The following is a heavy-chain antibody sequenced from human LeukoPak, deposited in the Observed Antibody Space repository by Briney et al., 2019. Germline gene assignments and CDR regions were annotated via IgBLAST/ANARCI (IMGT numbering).Heavy chain of an antibody. J-gene: IGHJ4*02. D-gene: IGHD3-10*01. CDR1: GLTFSSYS. Sequence: PGGSLRLSCAASGLTFSSYSMNWVRQAPGKGLEWVSAISSSSSIYYADSVKGRFTISRDNAKNSLYLQMNSLRAEDTAVYYCARVPHAMVRGVIITEFYFDYWGQGTLVTVSS. CDR2: ISSSSSI. V-gene: IGHV3-21*01. CDR3: ARVPHAMVRGVIITEFYFDY.